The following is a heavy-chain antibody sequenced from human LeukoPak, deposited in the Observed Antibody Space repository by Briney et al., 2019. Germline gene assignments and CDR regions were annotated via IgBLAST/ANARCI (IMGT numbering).Heavy chain of an antibody. CDR3: ARDRPDIVVVVAATYDAFDI. V-gene: IGHV1-69*05. D-gene: IGHD2-15*01. J-gene: IGHJ3*02. Sequence: SXKVSCKASGGTFSSYAISWVRQAPGQGLEGMGGIIPIFGTANYAQKFQGRVTITTDESTSTAYMELSSLRSEDTAVYYCARDRPDIVVVVAATYDAFDIWGQGTMVTVSS. CDR2: IIPIFGTA. CDR1: GGTFSSYA.